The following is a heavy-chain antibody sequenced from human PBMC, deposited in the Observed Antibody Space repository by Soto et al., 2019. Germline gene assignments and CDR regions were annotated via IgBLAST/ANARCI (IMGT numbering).Heavy chain of an antibody. V-gene: IGHV4-30-4*01. D-gene: IGHD4-17*01. Sequence: SETLSLTCTVPGGSISSCDYYWSWIRHPPGKGLEWIGYIYYSGSTYYNPSLKSRVTISVGTSKNQFSLKLSSVTAADTAVYYCARVRTLGYYYGMDVWGQGTTVTVSS. CDR3: ARVRTLGYYYGMDV. CDR2: IYYSGST. J-gene: IGHJ6*02. CDR1: GGSISSCDYY.